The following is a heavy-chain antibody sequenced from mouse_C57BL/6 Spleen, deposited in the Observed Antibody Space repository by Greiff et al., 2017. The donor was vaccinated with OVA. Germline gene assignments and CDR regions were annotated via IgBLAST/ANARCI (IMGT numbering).Heavy chain of an antibody. Sequence: EVKLVESGGGLVKPGGPLKLSCAASGFTFSDYGMHWVRQAPEKGLEWVAYISSGSSTIYYADTLKGRFTISRDNAKNTLFLQMTRRRSEDTAMYYCARQRPYAMDYWGQGTSVTVSS. CDR3: ARQRPYAMDY. CDR1: GFTFSDYG. J-gene: IGHJ4*01. CDR2: ISSGSSTI. V-gene: IGHV5-17*01.